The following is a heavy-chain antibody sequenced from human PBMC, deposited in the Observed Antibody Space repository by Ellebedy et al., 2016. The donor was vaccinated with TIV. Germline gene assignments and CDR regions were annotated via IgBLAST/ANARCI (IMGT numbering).Heavy chain of an antibody. V-gene: IGHV1-18*04. Sequence: ASVKVSCKASGYTFTSYGISWVRQAPGQGLEWMGWISAGNGNTKYSQKFQGRVTITRDTSASTAYMELSSLRSEDTAVYYCARGVGNAGNSVFVFYYHCMDVWGKGTTVTVSS. CDR2: ISAGNGNT. D-gene: IGHD4-23*01. J-gene: IGHJ6*03. CDR1: GYTFTSYG. CDR3: ARGVGNAGNSVFVFYYHCMDV.